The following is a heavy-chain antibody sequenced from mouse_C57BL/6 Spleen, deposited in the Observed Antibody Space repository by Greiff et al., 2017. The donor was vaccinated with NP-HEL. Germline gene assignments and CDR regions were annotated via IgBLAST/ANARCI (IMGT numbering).Heavy chain of an antibody. V-gene: IGHV1-55*01. Sequence: QVQLQQPGAELVKPGASVKMSCKASGYTFTSYWITWVKQRPGQGLEWIGDIYPGSGSTNYNEKFKSKATLTVDTSASTAYMQLSSLTSEDSAVYYCARGNGYYVPWFAYWGQGTLVTVSA. J-gene: IGHJ3*01. CDR1: GYTFTSYW. D-gene: IGHD2-3*01. CDR2: IYPGSGST. CDR3: ARGNGYYVPWFAY.